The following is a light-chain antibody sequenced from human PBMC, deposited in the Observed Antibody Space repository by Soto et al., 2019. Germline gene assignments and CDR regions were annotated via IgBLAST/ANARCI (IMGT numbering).Light chain of an antibody. V-gene: IGKV1-5*03. CDR3: QQYDRASWT. CDR2: RAS. Sequence: DIQMTQSPSTLSASVGDRVIITCRASQSISSWLAWYQQKPGKATDLLIYRASTLKTGIPSRFSGSGSGTQFTLTIRSLQHDDFATYYCQQYDRASWTFGPGTKVEIK. J-gene: IGKJ1*01. CDR1: QSISSW.